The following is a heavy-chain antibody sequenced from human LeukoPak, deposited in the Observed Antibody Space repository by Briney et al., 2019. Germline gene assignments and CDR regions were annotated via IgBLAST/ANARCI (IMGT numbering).Heavy chain of an antibody. V-gene: IGHV1-18*01. CDR2: ISAYNGNT. J-gene: IGHJ3*02. Sequence: ASVKVSCKASGYTFNTYGITWVRQAPGQGLEWMGWISAYNGNTNYAQKLQGRVTMTTDTSTSTAYVELRSLRSDDTAVYYCARINIDSGENDAFDIWGQGTMVTVSS. D-gene: IGHD1-26*01. CDR1: GYTFNTYG. CDR3: ARINIDSGENDAFDI.